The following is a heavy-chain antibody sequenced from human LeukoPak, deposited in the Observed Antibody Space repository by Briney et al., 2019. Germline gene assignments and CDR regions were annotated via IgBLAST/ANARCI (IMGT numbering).Heavy chain of an antibody. D-gene: IGHD5-18*01. V-gene: IGHV4-59*01. CDR3: ARGKAMAPYYYYGMDV. CDR1: GGSIRSYD. J-gene: IGHJ6*02. CDR2: IYYSGST. Sequence: SETLSLTCTVSGGSIRSYDWSWIGQPPGKGMEWIGYIYYSGSTNYTPSLTSLVTISVDTSKNQFSLKLSSVTAADTAVYYCARGKAMAPYYYYGMDVWGQGTTVTVSS.